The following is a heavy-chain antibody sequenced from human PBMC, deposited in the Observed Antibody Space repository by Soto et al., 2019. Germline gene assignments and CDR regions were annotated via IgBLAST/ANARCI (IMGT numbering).Heavy chain of an antibody. CDR3: ARQVGDYAYYYYDMDV. Sequence: SGTLSLTCTVSGGSISSGGYYWNWIRQHPGKGLEWIGSIYYSGSTYYNPSLKSRVTISVDTSKNQFSLKLSSVTAADTAVYYCARQVGDYAYYYYDMDVWGQGTTVTVSS. D-gene: IGHD4-17*01. J-gene: IGHJ6*02. CDR1: GGSISSGGYY. V-gene: IGHV4-39*01. CDR2: IYYSGST.